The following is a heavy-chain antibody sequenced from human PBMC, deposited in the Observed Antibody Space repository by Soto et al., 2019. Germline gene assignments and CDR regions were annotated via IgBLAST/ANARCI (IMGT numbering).Heavy chain of an antibody. J-gene: IGHJ6*02. V-gene: IGHV5-51*01. CDR2: IHPGDSET. Sequence: GESLKISCQPSGYTFNTYWIGWMRQMPGKGLEWMGIIHPGDSETRYNPSFQGQVTISADKSITTAYLQWSSLKASDTAMYFCARHGNNGPDDTLDVWGQGTTVTVS. D-gene: IGHD1-1*01. CDR3: ARHGNNGPDDTLDV. CDR1: GYTFNTYW.